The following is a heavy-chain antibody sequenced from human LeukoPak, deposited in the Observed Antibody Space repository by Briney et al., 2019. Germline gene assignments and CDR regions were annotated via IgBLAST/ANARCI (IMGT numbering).Heavy chain of an antibody. CDR3: ARRGDYYDILTGYYTGRYFDY. Sequence: ASVKVSCKSSGYTLTSYGISWVRQAPGQGLERMGWISAYNGNTNYAQKLQGRVTMTTDTSTSTDYMELRSLRSDDTAVYYCARRGDYYDILTGYYTGRYFDYWGQGTLVTVSS. D-gene: IGHD3-9*01. V-gene: IGHV1-18*01. J-gene: IGHJ4*02. CDR2: ISAYNGNT. CDR1: GYTLTSYG.